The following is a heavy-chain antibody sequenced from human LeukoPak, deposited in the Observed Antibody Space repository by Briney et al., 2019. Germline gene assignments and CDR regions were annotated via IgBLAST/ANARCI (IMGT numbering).Heavy chain of an antibody. CDR3: ARDVLGGNANY. J-gene: IGHJ4*02. D-gene: IGHD4-23*01. Sequence: GSLRLSCAASGFTFSSYSMNWVRQAPGKGLEWVSSISSSSSYIYYADSVKGRFTISRDNAKNSLYLQMNSLRAEDTAVYYCARDVLGGNANYWGQGTLVTVSS. CDR2: ISSSSSYI. V-gene: IGHV3-21*01. CDR1: GFTFSSYS.